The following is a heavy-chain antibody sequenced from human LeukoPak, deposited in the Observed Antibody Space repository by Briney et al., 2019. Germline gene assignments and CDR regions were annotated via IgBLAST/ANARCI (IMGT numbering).Heavy chain of an antibody. Sequence: GGSLRLSCAASGFTFSSYAMSWVRQAPGKGLEWVSGISGSGGSTYYADSVKGRFTISRDNSKNTLYLQMNSLRAEDTAVYYCAKVSLALGLRYFDWPLYYFDYWGQGTLVTVSS. J-gene: IGHJ4*02. V-gene: IGHV3-23*01. CDR2: ISGSGGST. CDR1: GFTFSSYA. CDR3: AKVSLALGLRYFDWPLYYFDY. D-gene: IGHD3-9*01.